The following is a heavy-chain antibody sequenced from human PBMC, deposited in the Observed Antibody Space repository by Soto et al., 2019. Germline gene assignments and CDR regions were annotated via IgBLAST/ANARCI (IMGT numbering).Heavy chain of an antibody. CDR2: ISSSSSTI. CDR3: ARSWEGYCRGGSCDQPYFQH. Sequence: EVQLVESGGGLVQPGGSLRLSCAASGFTFSSYSMNWVRQAPGKGLEWVSYISSSSSTIYYADSVKGRFTISRDNAKNSLYLQRNSLRAEGTAVYYCARSWEGYCRGGSCDQPYFQHWGQGTLVTVSS. J-gene: IGHJ1*01. D-gene: IGHD2-15*01. V-gene: IGHV3-48*01. CDR1: GFTFSSYS.